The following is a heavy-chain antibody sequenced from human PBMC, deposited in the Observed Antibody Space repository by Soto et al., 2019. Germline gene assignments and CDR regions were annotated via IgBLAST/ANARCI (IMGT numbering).Heavy chain of an antibody. CDR1: GFTFSSYA. D-gene: IGHD1-20*01. Sequence: GGSLRLSCAASGFTFSSYAMSWVRQAPGKGLEWVSAISGSGGSTYYADSVKGRFTISRDNSKNTLYLQMNSLRAEDTAVYYCAKFWVMEDNWNDVRYYGMDVWGQGTTVTVSS. J-gene: IGHJ6*02. V-gene: IGHV3-23*01. CDR2: ISGSGGST. CDR3: AKFWVMEDNWNDVRYYGMDV.